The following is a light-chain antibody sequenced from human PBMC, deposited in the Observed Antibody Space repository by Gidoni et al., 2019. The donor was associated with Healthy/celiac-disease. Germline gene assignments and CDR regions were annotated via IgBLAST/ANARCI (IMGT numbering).Light chain of an antibody. CDR2: GAS. CDR1: QSVSSSY. J-gene: IGKJ2*01. Sequence: EIVLTQSPGTLSLSPGERATLSCRASQSVSSSYLAWYQQKPGQAPRLLIYGASSRATGIPDRFSGSGSGTEFTLTISRLEPEDFAVYYCQQYGSSSYTFXQXTKLEIK. V-gene: IGKV3-20*01. CDR3: QQYGSSSYT.